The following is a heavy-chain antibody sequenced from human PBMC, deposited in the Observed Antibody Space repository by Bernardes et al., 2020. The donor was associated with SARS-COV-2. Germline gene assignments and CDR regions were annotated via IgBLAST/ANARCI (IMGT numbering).Heavy chain of an antibody. J-gene: IGHJ4*02. CDR1: GFSLNTPGVG. V-gene: IGHV2-5*02. CDR3: AHRQSGESGWYDYFDF. Sequence: SGPTLVKPTETLTLTCTFSGFSLNTPGVGVGWVRQPPGKALEWLALIYWDDDKRYSPSLKSSLTITKDTSKNQVVLTMTNMDPVDTATYYCAHRQSGESGWYDYFDFWGQGTLVTVSS. D-gene: IGHD6-19*01. CDR2: IYWDDDK.